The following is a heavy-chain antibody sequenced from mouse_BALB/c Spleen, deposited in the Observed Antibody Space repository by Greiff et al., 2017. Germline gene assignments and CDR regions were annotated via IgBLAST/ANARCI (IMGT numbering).Heavy chain of an antibody. D-gene: IGHD1-1*01. V-gene: IGHV5-6-3*01. CDR3: ARVGVLRWYFDV. CDR1: GFTFSSYG. J-gene: IGHJ1*01. CDR2: INSNGGST. Sequence: EVQLVESGGGLVQPGGSLKLSCAASGFTFSSYGMSWVRQTPGKRLELVATINSNGGSTYYTESVKGRSTISRDNAKNTLYLQMSSLKSEDTAMYYCARVGVLRWYFDVWGAGTTVTVSS.